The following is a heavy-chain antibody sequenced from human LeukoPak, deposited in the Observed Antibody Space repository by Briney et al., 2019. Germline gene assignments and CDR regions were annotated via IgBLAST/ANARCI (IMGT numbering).Heavy chain of an antibody. D-gene: IGHD2-2*01. Sequence: GGSLRLSCAASGFTVSSNYMSWVRQAPGKGLEWVSGISWNSGSIGYADSVKGRFTISRDNAKNSLYLQMNSLRAEDTALYYCAKSRGVGYFDYWGQGTLVTVSS. CDR2: ISWNSGSI. CDR1: GFTVSSNY. J-gene: IGHJ4*02. V-gene: IGHV3-9*01. CDR3: AKSRGVGYFDY.